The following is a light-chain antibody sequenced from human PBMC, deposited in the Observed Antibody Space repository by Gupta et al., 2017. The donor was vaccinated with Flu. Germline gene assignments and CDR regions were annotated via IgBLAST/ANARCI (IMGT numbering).Light chain of an antibody. Sequence: DIVMTQTPLSLSVTPGQPAYISCKSSQSLLHSDGMTSLYWYLQKPGQPPQLLIYEGSNRCSGVPDMFSGSGSGSDFTLKISRGEAEDVGVYYCRQRIQLPFTFGDGTKVDIK. J-gene: IGKJ3*01. CDR2: EGS. CDR1: QSLLHSDGMTS. CDR3: RQRIQLPFT. V-gene: IGKV2D-29*01.